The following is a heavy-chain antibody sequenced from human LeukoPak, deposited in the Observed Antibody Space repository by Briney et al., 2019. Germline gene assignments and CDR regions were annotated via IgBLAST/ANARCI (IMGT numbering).Heavy chain of an antibody. CDR1: GGSFSGYY. D-gene: IGHD1-26*01. CDR3: ARDNIVGATGFDY. Sequence: PSETLSLTCAVYGGSFSGYYWSWIRQPPGKGLEWIGEINHSGSTNYNPSLKSRVTISVDTSKNQFSLKLSSVTAADTAVYYCARDNIVGATGFDYWGQGTLVTVSS. V-gene: IGHV4-34*01. J-gene: IGHJ4*02. CDR2: INHSGST.